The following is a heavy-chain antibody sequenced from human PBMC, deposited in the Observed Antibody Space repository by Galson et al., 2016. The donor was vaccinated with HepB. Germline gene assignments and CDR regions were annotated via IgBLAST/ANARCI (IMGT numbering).Heavy chain of an antibody. Sequence: SLRLSCAASGFTFASYAMSWVRQAPGKGLEWVSTISGSGSITYYADSVKGRFTISRDNSKNTLFLQMKRLRDEDTALYYCAKYRSATYYTDYFEYWGQGTLVTVSS. D-gene: IGHD1-26*01. CDR2: ISGSGSIT. CDR3: AKYRSATYYTDYFEY. J-gene: IGHJ4*02. V-gene: IGHV3-23*01. CDR1: GFTFASYA.